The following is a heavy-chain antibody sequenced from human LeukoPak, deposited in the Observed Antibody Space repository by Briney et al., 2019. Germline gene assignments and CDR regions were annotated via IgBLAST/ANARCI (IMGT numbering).Heavy chain of an antibody. Sequence: GGSLRLSCAASGFTFSSYAMSWVRQAPGKGLEWVSAISGSGGSTYYADSVKGRFTISRDNSKNTLYLQMNSLRAEDTAVYYCTKGDGDYEDAFDIWGQGTMVTVSS. CDR2: ISGSGGST. J-gene: IGHJ3*02. V-gene: IGHV3-23*01. CDR1: GFTFSSYA. D-gene: IGHD4-17*01. CDR3: TKGDGDYEDAFDI.